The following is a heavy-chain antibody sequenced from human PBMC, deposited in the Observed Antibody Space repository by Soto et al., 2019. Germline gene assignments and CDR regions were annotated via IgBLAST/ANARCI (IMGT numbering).Heavy chain of an antibody. D-gene: IGHD6-19*01. Sequence: QVQLVQSGAEVKNPGASVKVSCKASVYTFTSYGISWVRHAPGQGLEWMGWISAYNGNTNYAQKLQGRVTMTTDTSTSTAYMELRSLRSDDTAVYYCALVPGIAVAGTGGYWGQGTLVTVSS. CDR3: ALVPGIAVAGTGGY. CDR1: VYTFTSYG. V-gene: IGHV1-18*01. J-gene: IGHJ4*02. CDR2: ISAYNGNT.